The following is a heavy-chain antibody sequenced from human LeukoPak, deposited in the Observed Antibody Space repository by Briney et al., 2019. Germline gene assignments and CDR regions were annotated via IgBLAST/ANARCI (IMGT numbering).Heavy chain of an antibody. CDR1: GFTFGNSW. CDR3: AREHSSHFT. CDR2: IKQDGSET. D-gene: IGHD3-3*02. V-gene: IGHV3-7*01. J-gene: IGHJ4*02. Sequence: GGSLRLSCAGSGFTFGNSWMNWFRQAPGKALEWVAHIKQDGSETYVDSVKGRFTISRDIAKTSLFLHMNSLTTEDSAVYYCAREHSSHFTWGQGTLVTVSS.